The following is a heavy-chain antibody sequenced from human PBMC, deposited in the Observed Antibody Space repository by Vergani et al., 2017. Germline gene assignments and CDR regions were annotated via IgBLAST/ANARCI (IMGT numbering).Heavy chain of an antibody. CDR3: ARETEQLVPYYYYGMDV. CDR2: IWYDGSNK. J-gene: IGHJ6*02. CDR1: GFTFSSYG. V-gene: IGHV3-33*01. Sequence: QVQLVESGGGVVQPGRSLRLSCAASGFTFSSYGMHWVRQAPGKGLEWVAVIWYDGSNKYYADSVKGRFTISRDNSKNTLYLQMNSLRAEDTAVYYCARETEQLVPYYYYGMDVWGQGP. D-gene: IGHD6-6*01.